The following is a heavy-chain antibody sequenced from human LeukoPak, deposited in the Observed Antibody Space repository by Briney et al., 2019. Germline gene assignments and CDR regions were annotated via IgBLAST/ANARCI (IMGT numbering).Heavy chain of an antibody. D-gene: IGHD3-10*01. CDR2: ISGSGGST. CDR1: GFSSSNTA. V-gene: IGHV3-23*01. Sequence: LRLSXTVSGFSSSNTAMSWIRQAPGKGLEWVSSISGSGGSTYYADSVKGRFTISRDNSKNALYLQMNSLRAEDTALYYCAKDSGHYYGSGSYYYFDYWGQGTLVTVSS. J-gene: IGHJ4*02. CDR3: AKDSGHYYGSGSYYYFDY.